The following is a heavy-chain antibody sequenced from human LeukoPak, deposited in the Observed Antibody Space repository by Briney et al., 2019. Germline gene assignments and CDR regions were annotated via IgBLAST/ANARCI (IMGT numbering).Heavy chain of an antibody. J-gene: IGHJ4*02. D-gene: IGHD3-22*01. CDR1: GFTFSSYS. Sequence: GGSLRLSCAASGFTFSSYSMNWVRQAPGKGLEWVSSISSSSYIYYADSVKGRFTISRDNAKNSLYLQMNGLRAEDTAVYYCARDQYPTYYYDSSGYYPPGYWGQGTLVTVSS. CDR3: ARDQYPTYYYDSSGYYPPGY. CDR2: ISSSSYI. V-gene: IGHV3-21*01.